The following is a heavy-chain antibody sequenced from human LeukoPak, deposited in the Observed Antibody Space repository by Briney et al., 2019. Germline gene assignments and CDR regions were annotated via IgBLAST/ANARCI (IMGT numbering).Heavy chain of an antibody. CDR2: INHSGST. CDR3: ARGTRGYYGSGSYRLYNWFDP. D-gene: IGHD3-10*01. V-gene: IGHV4-34*01. Sequence: SETLSLTSAVYGGSFSGYYWSWIRQPPGKGLEWIGEINHSGSTNYNPSLKSRVTISVDTSKNQFSLKLSSVTAADTAVYYCARGTRGYYGSGSYRLYNWFDPWGQGTLVTVSS. CDR1: GGSFSGYY. J-gene: IGHJ5*02.